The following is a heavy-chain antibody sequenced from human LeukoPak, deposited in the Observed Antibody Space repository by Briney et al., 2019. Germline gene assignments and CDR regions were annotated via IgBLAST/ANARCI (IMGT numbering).Heavy chain of an antibody. Sequence: GGSLRLSCAASGFSFANYGMAWVRQAPGKGLEWVSAITGPADRTYYADSVRGRFTISRDNSKNTLYLQMNSLRAEDTAAYYCASMNGYFEYWGQGTLVTVSS. D-gene: IGHD1-1*01. CDR1: GFSFANYG. CDR3: ASMNGYFEY. CDR2: ITGPADRT. V-gene: IGHV3-23*01. J-gene: IGHJ4*02.